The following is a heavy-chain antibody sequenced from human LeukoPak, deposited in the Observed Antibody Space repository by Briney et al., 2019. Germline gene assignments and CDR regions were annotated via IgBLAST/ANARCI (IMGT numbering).Heavy chain of an antibody. CDR1: GGSFSGYY. V-gene: IGHV4-34*01. D-gene: IGHD1-14*01. J-gene: IGHJ2*01. CDR2: INRSGST. Sequence: PSETLSLTCAVYGGSFSGYYWSWIRQPPGKGLEWIGEINRSGSTNYNPSLKSRVTISVDMSKNQFSLKLSSVTAADTAVYYCARSINWYFDLWGRGTLVTVSS. CDR3: ARSINWYFDL.